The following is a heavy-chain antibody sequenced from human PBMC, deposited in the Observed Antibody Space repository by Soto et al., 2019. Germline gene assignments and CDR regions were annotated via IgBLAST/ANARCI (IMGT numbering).Heavy chain of an antibody. CDR3: ARDFSLDY. CDR2: IKEDGSEK. V-gene: IGHV3-7*03. Sequence: EVQLVESGGGLVQPGGSLRLSCAASGFNFSTYWMTWVRQAPGKGLEWVANIKEDGSEKYYLDSVKGRFAISRDNAKNSVYLQMNSLRAEYTAVYYCARDFSLDYWGQGTLVSVSS. CDR1: GFNFSTYW. J-gene: IGHJ4*02.